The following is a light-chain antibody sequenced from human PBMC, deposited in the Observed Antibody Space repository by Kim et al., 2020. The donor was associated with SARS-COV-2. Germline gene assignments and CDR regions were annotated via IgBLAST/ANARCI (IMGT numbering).Light chain of an antibody. CDR2: AVS. CDR1: KYDLGGYNY. V-gene: IGLV2-14*03. CDR3: SSYTSSATFV. J-gene: IGLJ2*01. Sequence: GQSITISCNGTKYDLGGYNYVSWFQQHPGKAPKLMIYAVSNRPSGVSNRFSGSKSGNTASLTISGLQAEDEADYYCSSYTSSATFVFGEGTQLTVL.